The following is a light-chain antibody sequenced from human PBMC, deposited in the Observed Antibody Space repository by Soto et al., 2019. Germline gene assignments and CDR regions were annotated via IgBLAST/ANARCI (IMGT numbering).Light chain of an antibody. CDR3: MQGTHWPPT. CDR1: QSLVYSDGNAY. V-gene: IGKV2-30*01. J-gene: IGKJ1*01. CDR2: RAS. Sequence: DVVMTQSPLSLPVTLGQPASISCRSSQSLVYSDGNAYLSWFQQRPGQSPRRLIYRASNRDSGVPDRFSGSGSVTDFTLQINRVEAEDVGIYYCMQGTHWPPTFGRGTRVEIK.